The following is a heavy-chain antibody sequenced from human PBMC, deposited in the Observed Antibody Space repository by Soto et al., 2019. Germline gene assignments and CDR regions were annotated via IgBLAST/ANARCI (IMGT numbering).Heavy chain of an antibody. V-gene: IGHV1-3*01. J-gene: IGHJ4*02. CDR2: INAGNGNT. CDR1: GYTFTSYA. CDR3: GGDLQADY. Sequence: QVQLVQSGAEVKKPGASVKVSCKASGYTFTSYAMHWVRQAPGQRLEWMGWINAGNGNTKYSQKFQGRVTITRDTSASTAYMELSSLSSDDPAVYYWGGDLQADYWGQGTLVTVSS.